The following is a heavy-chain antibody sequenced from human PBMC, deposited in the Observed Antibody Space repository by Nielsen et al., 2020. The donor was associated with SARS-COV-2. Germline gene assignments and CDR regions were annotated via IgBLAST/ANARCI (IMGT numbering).Heavy chain of an antibody. J-gene: IGHJ6*03. Sequence: VRQMPGKGLEWVAVISYDGSNKYYADSVKGRFTISRDNSKNTLYLQMNSLRAEDTAVYYCARDKVETTAAGYYYYYYMDVWGKGTTVTVSS. D-gene: IGHD6-13*01. CDR2: ISYDGSNK. V-gene: IGHV3-30*03. CDR3: ARDKVETTAAGYYYYYYMDV.